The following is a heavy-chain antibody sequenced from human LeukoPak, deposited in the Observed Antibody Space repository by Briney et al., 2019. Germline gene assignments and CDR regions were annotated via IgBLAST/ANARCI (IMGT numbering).Heavy chain of an antibody. J-gene: IGHJ5*02. CDR1: GGSISSGDYY. CDR3: AKYYYDSSGYFHGFDP. Sequence: SETLSLTCTVSGGSISSGDYYWSWIRQHPGKGLEWIGYIYYSGSTYYNPSLKSRVTMSVDTSKNQFSLKLSSVTAADTAVYYCAKYYYDSSGYFHGFDPWGQGTLVTVSS. D-gene: IGHD3-22*01. V-gene: IGHV4-31*03. CDR2: IYYSGST.